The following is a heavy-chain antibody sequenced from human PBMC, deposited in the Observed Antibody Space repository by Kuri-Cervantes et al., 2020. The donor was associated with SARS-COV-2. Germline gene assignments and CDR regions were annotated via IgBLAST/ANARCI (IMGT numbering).Heavy chain of an antibody. Sequence: GGSLRLSCAASGFTFSSYAMSWVRQAPGKGLEWVSAISGSGGSTYYADSVKGRFTISRDNAKNSLYLQMNSLRAEDTALYYCAKRQTDCSSTSCYLSAATGAFDIWGQGTMVTFSS. CDR1: GFTFSSYA. J-gene: IGHJ3*02. CDR3: AKRQTDCSSTSCYLSAATGAFDI. V-gene: IGHV3-23*01. CDR2: ISGSGGST. D-gene: IGHD2-2*01.